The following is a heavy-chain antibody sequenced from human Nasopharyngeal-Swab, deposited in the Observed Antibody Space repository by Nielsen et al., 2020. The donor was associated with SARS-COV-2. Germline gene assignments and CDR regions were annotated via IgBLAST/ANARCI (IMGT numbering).Heavy chain of an antibody. V-gene: IGHV3-43*02. CDR1: GFSFNNYG. D-gene: IGHD4-23*01. J-gene: IGHJ4*02. CDR3: AKDFGGNSVMTFDY. Sequence: GGSLRLSCAASGFSFNNYGLHWVRQAPGKGMEWVSVISGDGASTYYPDSVKGRFTVSRDNSKDSLYLQMDSLRTEDTAFYYCAKDFGGNSVMTFDYWGQGILVTVSS. CDR2: ISGDGAST.